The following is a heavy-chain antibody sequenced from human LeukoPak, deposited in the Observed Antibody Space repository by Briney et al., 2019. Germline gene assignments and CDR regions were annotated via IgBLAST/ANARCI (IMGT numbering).Heavy chain of an antibody. CDR3: ARGGYFDY. Sequence: PSEALSLTCAVYGGSFSGYYWSWIRQPPGKGLEWIGEINHSGSTNYNPSLKSRVTISVDTSKNQFSLKLSSVTAADTAVYYCARGGYFDYWGQGTLVTVSS. CDR2: INHSGST. J-gene: IGHJ4*02. V-gene: IGHV4-34*01. CDR1: GGSFSGYY.